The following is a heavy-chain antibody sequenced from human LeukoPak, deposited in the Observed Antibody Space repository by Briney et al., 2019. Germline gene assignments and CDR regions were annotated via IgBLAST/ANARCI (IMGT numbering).Heavy chain of an antibody. CDR1: GFTFDDYA. Sequence: GGSLRLSCAASGFTFDDYAMHWVRQAPGKGLEWVSGISWNSGSIGYADSVKGRFTISRDNSKNTVYLQMNSLRAEDTAAYYCAKIFSTHFDYWGQGTLVTVSS. CDR3: AKIFSTHFDY. V-gene: IGHV3-9*01. CDR2: ISWNSGSI. D-gene: IGHD2-2*01. J-gene: IGHJ4*02.